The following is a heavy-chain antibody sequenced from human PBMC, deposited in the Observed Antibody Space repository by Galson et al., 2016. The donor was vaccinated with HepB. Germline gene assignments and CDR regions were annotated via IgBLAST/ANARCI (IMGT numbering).Heavy chain of an antibody. CDR1: GYTFTNYY. J-gene: IGHJ3*02. CDR3: ARAPTRRAAATGGGDSAFDI. Sequence: SVKVSCKASGYTFTNYYIHWVRQAPGQGLEWMAMINPSGTSTDYTQRFQGRVTMTSDTSTSTVYMDLNSLRSYATAVYYCARAPTRRAAATGGGDSAFDIWGQGTMVTVSS. V-gene: IGHV1-46*01. D-gene: IGHD6-13*01. CDR2: INPSGTST.